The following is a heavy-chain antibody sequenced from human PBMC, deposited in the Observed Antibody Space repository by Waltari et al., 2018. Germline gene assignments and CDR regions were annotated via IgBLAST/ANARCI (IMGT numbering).Heavy chain of an antibody. CDR2: IGTAGDT. D-gene: IGHD3-16*02. Sequence: EVQLVESGGGLVQPGGSLRLSCAASGFTFSSYDMHWVRQATGKGLEWVSAIGTAGDTDYPGSVKGRFTISRENAKNSLYLQMNSLRAGDTAVYYCARAFGDYVWGSYRPALNYGMDVWGQGTTVTVSS. CDR3: ARAFGDYVWGSYRPALNYGMDV. CDR1: GFTFSSYD. V-gene: IGHV3-13*01. J-gene: IGHJ6*02.